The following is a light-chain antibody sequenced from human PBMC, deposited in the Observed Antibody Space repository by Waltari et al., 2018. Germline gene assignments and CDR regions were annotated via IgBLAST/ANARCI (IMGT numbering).Light chain of an antibody. CDR3: AARDDSLNVWV. CDR1: TSNIGNNP. Sequence: QSVLTQPPSASGTPGQRVTISCSGSTSNIGNNPANWYQQLPATAPKVLIYNDDQRPWGVPDRFSVSKSGPSASLAISGLQSDDEGDYYCAARDDSLNVWVFGGGTKVTVL. V-gene: IGLV1-44*01. J-gene: IGLJ3*02. CDR2: NDD.